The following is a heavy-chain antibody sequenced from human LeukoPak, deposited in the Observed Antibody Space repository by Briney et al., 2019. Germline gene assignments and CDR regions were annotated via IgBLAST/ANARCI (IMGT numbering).Heavy chain of an antibody. J-gene: IGHJ4*02. CDR3: ARALRGSGSCFDY. D-gene: IGHD2-15*01. CDR1: GFTVSTNY. CDR2: IYSGGST. Sequence: GGSLRLSCAASGFTVSTNYMTWVRQAPGKGLEWVSIIYSGGSTYYAEYVKGRFTISRDNSKNTLYLQTNSLRAEDTAVYYCARALRGSGSCFDYWGQGTLVTVSS. V-gene: IGHV3-66*01.